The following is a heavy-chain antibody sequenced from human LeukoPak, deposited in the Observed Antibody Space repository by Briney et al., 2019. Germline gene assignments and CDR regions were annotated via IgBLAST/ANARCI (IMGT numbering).Heavy chain of an antibody. J-gene: IGHJ4*02. CDR2: ISSSSSTI. V-gene: IGHV3-48*02. CDR3: ARARGSYYDFWSGYSDFDY. CDR1: GFTFSSYS. D-gene: IGHD3-3*01. Sequence: PGGSLRLSCAASGFTFSSYSMNWVRQAPGKGLERVSYISSSSSTIYYADSVKGRFTISRDNAKNSLYLQMNSLRDEDTAVYYCARARGSYYDFWSGYSDFDYWGQGTLVTVSS.